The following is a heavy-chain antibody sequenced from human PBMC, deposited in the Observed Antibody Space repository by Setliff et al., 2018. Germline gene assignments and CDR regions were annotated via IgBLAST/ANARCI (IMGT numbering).Heavy chain of an antibody. V-gene: IGHV4-30-4*08. Sequence: SETLSLTCTVSGGSISSGDYYWSWIRQPPGKGLEWIGYIYYSGSTYYNPSLKSRVTMSVDTSKNQFSLHLTSVTAADTAVYYCAREVGTSTSSDAFDVWGQGMMVTVSS. D-gene: IGHD1-26*01. CDR1: GGSISSGDYY. CDR2: IYYSGST. CDR3: AREVGTSTSSDAFDV. J-gene: IGHJ3*01.